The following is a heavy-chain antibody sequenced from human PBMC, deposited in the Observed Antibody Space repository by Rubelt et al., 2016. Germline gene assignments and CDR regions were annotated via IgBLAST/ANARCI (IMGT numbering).Heavy chain of an antibody. CDR3: ARQSRMPAAMGFDY. D-gene: IGHD2-2*01. CDR1: GGSISSSNYY. J-gene: IGHJ4*02. CDR2: VYYSGST. V-gene: IGHV4-39*01. Sequence: QLQLQESGPGLVKPSVTLSLTCTVSGGSISSSNYYWDWIRQPPGKGLEWIGSVYYSGSTSYNPSLKSRVTIFVDTSKNQFPLKWSCGSAADTAVDDGARQSRMPAAMGFDYWGQGTLVTVSS.